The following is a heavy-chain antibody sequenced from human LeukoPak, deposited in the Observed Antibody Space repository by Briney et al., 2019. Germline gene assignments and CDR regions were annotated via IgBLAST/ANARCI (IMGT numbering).Heavy chain of an antibody. Sequence: SGPTLVNPTQTLTLTCTFSGFSLNTRGVGVGWIRQPPGRALEWLAHIYWDVDRRYSPSLKSRLTITKDTSKNQVVLTMTNMDPVDTATYFCAHRKNYYDSSVFDNWGQGTLVTVSS. CDR3: AHRKNYYDSSVFDN. D-gene: IGHD3-22*01. J-gene: IGHJ4*02. CDR2: IYWDVDR. CDR1: GFSLNTRGVG. V-gene: IGHV2-5*02.